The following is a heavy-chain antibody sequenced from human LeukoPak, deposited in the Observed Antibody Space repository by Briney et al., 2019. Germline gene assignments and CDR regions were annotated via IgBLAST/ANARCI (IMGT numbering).Heavy chain of an antibody. Sequence: GGSLRLSCAASGFTFSSYAMSWVRQAPGKGLEWVSAISGSGGSTYYADSVKGRFTISRDNSKNTLYLQMNSLRAEDMAVYYCAKDLPRDFWSGLIYYFDYWGQGTLVTVSS. CDR1: GFTFSSYA. CDR3: AKDLPRDFWSGLIYYFDY. J-gene: IGHJ4*02. CDR2: ISGSGGST. D-gene: IGHD3-3*01. V-gene: IGHV3-23*01.